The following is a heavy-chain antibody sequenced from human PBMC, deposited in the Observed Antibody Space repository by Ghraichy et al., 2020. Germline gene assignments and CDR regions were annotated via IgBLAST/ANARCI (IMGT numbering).Heavy chain of an antibody. CDR2: IYTSGST. J-gene: IGHJ4*02. Sequence: SETLSLTCTVSGGSISSYYWSWIRQPPGKGLEWIGYIYTSGSTNYNPSLKSRVTISVDTSKNQFSLKLSSVTAADTAVYYCARSRGIGKMVDFDYWGQGTLVTVSS. D-gene: IGHD3-10*01. CDR3: ARSRGIGKMVDFDY. V-gene: IGHV4-4*09. CDR1: GGSISSYY.